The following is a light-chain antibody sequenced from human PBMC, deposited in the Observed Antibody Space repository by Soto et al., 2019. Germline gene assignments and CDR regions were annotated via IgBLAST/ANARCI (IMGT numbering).Light chain of an antibody. CDR1: QSVNSN. CDR2: DAS. CDR3: QEYNNWPPRS. J-gene: IGKJ1*01. Sequence: EIVMTQSPATLSVSPGEGATLSCRASQSVNSNLAWYQQRPGQAPRLLIYDASTRATGIPTRFSGSGSGTEFTLSIGSLQSEDFAVYYCQEYNNWPPRSFGKGTKVEIK. V-gene: IGKV3-15*01.